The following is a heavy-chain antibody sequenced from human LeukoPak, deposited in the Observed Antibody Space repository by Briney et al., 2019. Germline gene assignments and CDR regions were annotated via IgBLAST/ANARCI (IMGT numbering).Heavy chain of an antibody. CDR3: ARVLPTLGRSLASDWFDP. J-gene: IGHJ5*02. V-gene: IGHV1-2*02. CDR2: INPNSGGT. CDR1: GYTFTGYY. D-gene: IGHD3-3*02. Sequence: ASVKVSCKASGYTFTGYYMHWVRQAPGQGLEWMGWINPNSGGTNYAQKFQGRVTMTGDTSVSTAYMELSRLRSDDTAVYYCARVLPTLGRSLASDWFDPWGQGTLVTVSS.